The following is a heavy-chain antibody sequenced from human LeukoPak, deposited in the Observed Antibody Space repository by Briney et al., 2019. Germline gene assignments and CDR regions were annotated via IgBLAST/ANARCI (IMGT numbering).Heavy chain of an antibody. CDR3: ARQRADSSSWDDENWFDH. V-gene: IGHV4-59*08. J-gene: IGHJ5*02. CDR1: GGSISSYY. D-gene: IGHD6-13*01. Sequence: PSETLSLTCTVSGGSISSYYWSWIRQPPGKGLEWIGYIYYSGSTNYNPSLKSRVTISVDTSKNQFSLKLSSVTAADTAVYYCARQRADSSSWDDENWFDHWGQGTLVTVSS. CDR2: IYYSGST.